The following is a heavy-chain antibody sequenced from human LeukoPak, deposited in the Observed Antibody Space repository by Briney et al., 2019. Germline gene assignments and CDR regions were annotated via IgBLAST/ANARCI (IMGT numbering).Heavy chain of an antibody. J-gene: IGHJ4*02. D-gene: IGHD1-26*01. CDR1: GFTFGTYS. CDR2: ISNSGGAI. Sequence: EPGGSLRLSCAASGFTFGTYSMNWVRQATGEGLEGVSAISNSGGAIHYADSVKGRFTISRDNSKNTLYLQMNSLTAEDTAVYHCAKGKGTGSYYYFDYWGQGTLVIVSS. V-gene: IGHV3-23*01. CDR3: AKGKGTGSYYYFDY.